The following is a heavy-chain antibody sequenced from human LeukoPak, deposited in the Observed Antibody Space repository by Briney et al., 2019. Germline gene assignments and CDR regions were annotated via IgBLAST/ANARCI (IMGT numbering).Heavy chain of an antibody. J-gene: IGHJ4*02. CDR3: ARAAPPVGATDY. Sequence: AGGSLRLSCAASGFTFSSYAMHWVRQAPGKGLEWVSVIYSGGSTYYADSVKGRFTISRDNSKNTLYLQMNSLRAEDTAVYYCARAAPPVGATDYWGQGTLVTVSS. CDR1: GFTFSSYA. D-gene: IGHD1-26*01. CDR2: IYSGGST. V-gene: IGHV3-66*01.